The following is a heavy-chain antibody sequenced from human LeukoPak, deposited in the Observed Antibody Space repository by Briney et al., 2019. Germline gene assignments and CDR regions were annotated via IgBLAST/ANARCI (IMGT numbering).Heavy chain of an antibody. Sequence: GGSLRLSCAASGFIASSNYMTWVRQAPGKGLEWVSVIYIGGSTYYADSVKGRFTISRDNSKNTVYLQMNSLGAEDTAVYYCARISRSMVDVWGKGTTVTISS. V-gene: IGHV3-53*01. D-gene: IGHD5-24*01. CDR2: IYIGGST. CDR1: GFIASSNY. CDR3: ARISRSMVDV. J-gene: IGHJ6*04.